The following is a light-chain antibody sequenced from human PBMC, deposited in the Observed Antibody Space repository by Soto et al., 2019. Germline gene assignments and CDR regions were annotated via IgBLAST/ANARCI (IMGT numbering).Light chain of an antibody. CDR2: GAS. CDR1: QSVRNNY. Sequence: DIVLTQSPGTLSLSPGERAALACRASQSVRNNYVAWHQQRPGQAPRLLISGASRRATGVPDRFSGSASGTDFTLTISRLEHEDFAVYFWQQYGRSPTFGQGTRLDFK. J-gene: IGKJ5*01. CDR3: QQYGRSPT. V-gene: IGKV3-20*01.